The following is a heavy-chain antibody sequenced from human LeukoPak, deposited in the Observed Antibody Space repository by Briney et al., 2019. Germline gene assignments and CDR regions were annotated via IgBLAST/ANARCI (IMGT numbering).Heavy chain of an antibody. CDR2: VSATGTRT. Sequence: GGSLRLSCAASGFAFGIYAMNWVRQAPGKGLEWVSTVSATGTRTFYADSVKGRFTISRDNSKNTLTLQMNSLRPEDSAVYYCARDDVSPQAFDIWGQGTMVTVSS. J-gene: IGHJ3*02. CDR3: ARDDVSPQAFDI. CDR1: GFAFGIYA. D-gene: IGHD2/OR15-2a*01. V-gene: IGHV3-23*01.